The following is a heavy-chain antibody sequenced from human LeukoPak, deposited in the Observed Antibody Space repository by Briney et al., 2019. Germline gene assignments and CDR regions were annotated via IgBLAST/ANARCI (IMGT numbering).Heavy chain of an antibody. CDR2: IRYDGSSK. Sequence: PGGSLRLSCAASGFTFSSYGMHWVRQAPGKGLEWVAFIRYDGSSKYYADSVKGRFTISRDNSKNTLYLQMNSLRAEDTAVYYCAKDRYTPLNYYGSGSYYFDYWGQGTLVTVSS. D-gene: IGHD3-10*01. V-gene: IGHV3-30*02. CDR3: AKDRYTPLNYYGSGSYYFDY. CDR1: GFTFSSYG. J-gene: IGHJ4*02.